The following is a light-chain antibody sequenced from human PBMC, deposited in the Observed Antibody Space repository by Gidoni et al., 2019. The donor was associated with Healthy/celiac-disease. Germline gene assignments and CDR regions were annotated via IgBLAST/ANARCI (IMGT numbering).Light chain of an antibody. CDR3: QQYGSSPRT. CDR2: GAS. V-gene: IGKV3-20*01. J-gene: IGKJ1*01. CDR1: QSVSSSY. Sequence: EIVLTQSPGTLSLSPGERATLSCRASQSVSSSYLAWYQQKPGQAPRLLIYGASSRATGIPDRFSGSWSGTDFTLTISRLEPEDSAVYSCQQYGSSPRTFXQXTKVEIK.